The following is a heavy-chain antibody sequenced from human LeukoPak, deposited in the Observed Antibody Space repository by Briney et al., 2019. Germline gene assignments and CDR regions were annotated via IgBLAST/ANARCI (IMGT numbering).Heavy chain of an antibody. Sequence: GGSLRLSCAAPGFTFSSYAMSWVRQAPGKGLEWVSAISGSGGSTYYADSVKGRFTISRDNSKNTLYLQMNSLRAEDTAVYYCARPDSGYDWGVYWGQGTLVTVSS. J-gene: IGHJ4*02. V-gene: IGHV3-23*01. CDR2: ISGSGGST. CDR1: GFTFSSYA. CDR3: ARPDSGYDWGVY. D-gene: IGHD5-12*01.